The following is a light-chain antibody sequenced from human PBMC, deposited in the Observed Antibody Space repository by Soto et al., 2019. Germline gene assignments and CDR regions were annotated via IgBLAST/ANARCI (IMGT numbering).Light chain of an antibody. CDR2: GNS. J-gene: IGLJ1*01. CDR1: SSNIGTVYD. CDR3: QSYDTSLSGYV. Sequence: QAVVTQPPSVSGAPGQRVTISCTGCSSNIGTVYDVHWYQQVPGTAPKLLIFGNSNRPSGVPDRFSASKSGTSASLAITGLQAEDEADYYCQSYDTSLSGYVFGTGTKLTVL. V-gene: IGLV1-40*01.